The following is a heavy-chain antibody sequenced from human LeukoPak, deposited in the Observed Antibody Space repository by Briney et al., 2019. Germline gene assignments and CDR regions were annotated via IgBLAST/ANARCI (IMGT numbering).Heavy chain of an antibody. CDR2: IWYDGSTK. V-gene: IGHV3-33*03. D-gene: IGHD6-19*01. J-gene: IGHJ4*02. CDR3: AAAGIAVAGTGFDY. CDR1: GFSFKDYG. Sequence: GGSLRLSCAASGFSFKDYGMHWVRQAPGKGLEWVAIIWYDGSTKYYAESVKGRFTISRDDAKNSLYLQMNSLRAEDTAVYYCAAAGIAVAGTGFDYWGQGTLVTVSS.